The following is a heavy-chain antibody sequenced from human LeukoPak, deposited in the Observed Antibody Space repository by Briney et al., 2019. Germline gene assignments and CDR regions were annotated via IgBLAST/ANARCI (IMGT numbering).Heavy chain of an antibody. Sequence: SETLSLTCTVSGGSISSSSYYWGWIRQPPGKGLEWIGSIYYSGSTYYNPSLKSRVTISVDTSKNQFSLKLSSVTAADTAVYYCARWVYDYYDSSGYYYYYYYMDVWGKGTTVTISS. D-gene: IGHD3-22*01. J-gene: IGHJ6*03. CDR2: IYYSGST. CDR1: GGSISSSSYY. CDR3: ARWVYDYYDSSGYYYYYYYMDV. V-gene: IGHV4-39*01.